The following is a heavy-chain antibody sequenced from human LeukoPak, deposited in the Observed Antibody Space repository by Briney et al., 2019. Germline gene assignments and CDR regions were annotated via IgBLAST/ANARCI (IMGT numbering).Heavy chain of an antibody. D-gene: IGHD3-10*01. CDR3: ARSLYYYGSDSFDI. J-gene: IGHJ3*02. CDR2: IYYSGST. CDR1: GGSIRSYY. V-gene: IGHV4-59*01. Sequence: SETLSLTCTVSGGSIRSYYWSWIRQPPGKGLEWIGFIYYSGSTNYNPSLTSRVTISLDTSKNQFSLKLSSVTAADTAVYYCARSLYYYGSDSFDIWGEGTMVTVSS.